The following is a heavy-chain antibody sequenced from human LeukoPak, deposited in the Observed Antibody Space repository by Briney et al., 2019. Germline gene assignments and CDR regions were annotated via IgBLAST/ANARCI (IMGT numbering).Heavy chain of an antibody. CDR1: GFTFSTYS. V-gene: IGHV3-21*06. Sequence: GGSLRLSCAASGFTFSTYSMNWFRQAPGKGLEWVSSISSSSNYIYYADSVKGRFTISRDNAKNSLYLQMNSLRAEDTAVYYCARFWSGHYNFDYWGQGTPVTVSS. D-gene: IGHD3-3*01. CDR3: ARFWSGHYNFDY. CDR2: ISSSSNYI. J-gene: IGHJ4*02.